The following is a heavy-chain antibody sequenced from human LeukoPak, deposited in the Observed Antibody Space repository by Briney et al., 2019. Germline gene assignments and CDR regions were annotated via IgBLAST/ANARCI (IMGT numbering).Heavy chain of an antibody. J-gene: IGHJ2*01. CDR1: GFTVSSNY. CDR2: IQSGGYT. Sequence: GGSLRLSCAASGFTVSSNYISWVRQAPGKGLEWVSVIQSGGYTFYADSVKGRFTISRDNAKNTLYLQMNSLRVEDTAVYYCAYIGGRRGPWYFDLWGRGTLVTVSS. D-gene: IGHD5-12*01. CDR3: AYIGGRRGPWYFDL. V-gene: IGHV3-66*01.